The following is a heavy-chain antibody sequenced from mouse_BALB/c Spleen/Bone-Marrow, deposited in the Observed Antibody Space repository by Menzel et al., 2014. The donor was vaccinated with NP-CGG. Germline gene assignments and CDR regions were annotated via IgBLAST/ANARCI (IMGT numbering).Heavy chain of an antibody. CDR3: ARFPMDY. CDR2: IRNKAYGYTT. CDR1: GLTFTDYY. V-gene: IGHV7-3*02. J-gene: IGHJ4*01. Sequence: EVKLVESGGGLVQPGGSLRLSCTTSGLTFTDYYMSWVRQPPGKALEWLAFIRNKAYGYTTEYSASVRGRFTISRDNSQSILYLQMNTLRAEDSATYYCARFPMDYWGQGPSVTASS.